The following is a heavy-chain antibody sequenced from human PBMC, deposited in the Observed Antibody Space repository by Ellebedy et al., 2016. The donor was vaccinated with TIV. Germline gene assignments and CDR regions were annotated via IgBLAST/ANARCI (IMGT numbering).Heavy chain of an antibody. CDR1: GDSISTYY. CDR3: ARWNEGFDY. Sequence: MPSETLSLTCTVSGDSISTYYWSLIRQPPLKGLEWIGYIYYSGITDYNPSLRSRVIISVDTSKNQLSLKLSSVTAADAAMYYCARWNEGFDYWGQGTLVTVSS. CDR2: IYYSGIT. V-gene: IGHV4-59*08. J-gene: IGHJ4*02. D-gene: IGHD1-1*01.